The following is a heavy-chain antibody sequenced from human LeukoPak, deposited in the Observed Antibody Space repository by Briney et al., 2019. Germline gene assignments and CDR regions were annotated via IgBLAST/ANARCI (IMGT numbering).Heavy chain of an antibody. CDR3: ARRFESGSWYRGPFDY. D-gene: IGHD6-13*01. J-gene: IGHJ4*02. Sequence: SETLSLTCTVSGGSISSSSYYWGWIRQPPGKGLEWIGSIYYSGSTYYNPSLKSRATISVDTSKNQFSLKLSSVTAADTAVYYCARRFESGSWYRGPFDYWGQGTLVTVSS. V-gene: IGHV4-39*01. CDR1: GGSISSSSYY. CDR2: IYYSGST.